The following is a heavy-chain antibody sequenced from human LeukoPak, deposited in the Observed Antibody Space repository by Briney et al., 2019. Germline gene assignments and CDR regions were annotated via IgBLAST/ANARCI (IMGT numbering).Heavy chain of an antibody. D-gene: IGHD6-19*01. CDR3: TSDTYSSGWLFDY. Sequence: GGSLRLSCAASGFTFSGSAMHWVRQASGKGLEWVGRIRSKANSYATAYAASVKGRFTISRDDSKNTAYLQMNSLKTEDAAVYYCTSDTYSSGWLFDYWGQGTLVTVSS. CDR1: GFTFSGSA. V-gene: IGHV3-73*01. CDR2: IRSKANSYAT. J-gene: IGHJ4*02.